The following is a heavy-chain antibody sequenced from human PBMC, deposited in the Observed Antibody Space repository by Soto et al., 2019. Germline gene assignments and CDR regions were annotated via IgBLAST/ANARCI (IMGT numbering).Heavy chain of an antibody. Sequence: QVQLVQSGAEVKKPGASVKVSCKASGYTFTSYYMHWVRQAPGQGLEWMGIINPSGGSTSYAQKFXXRVXMTXXXXTTXXXXXXXXXXXXXXXXXXCATXYGDNYDYXXXGXXVTVSX. CDR2: INPSGGST. D-gene: IGHD4-17*01. J-gene: IGHJ4*01. CDR3: ATXYGDNYDY. V-gene: IGHV1-46*01. CDR1: GYTFTSYY.